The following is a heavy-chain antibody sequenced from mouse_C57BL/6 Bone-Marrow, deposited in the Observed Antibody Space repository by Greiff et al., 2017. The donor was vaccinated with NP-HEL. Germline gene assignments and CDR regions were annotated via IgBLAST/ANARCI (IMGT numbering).Heavy chain of an antibody. V-gene: IGHV5-4*03. D-gene: IGHD1-1*01. CDR1: GFTFSSYA. Sequence: EVMLVESGGGLVKPGGSLKLSCAASGFTFSSYAMSWVRQTPEKRLEWVATISDGGSYTYYPDNVKGRFTISRDNANNNLYLQMSHLKSEDTAMYYCARGEDYGGYFDYWGQGTTLTVSS. CDR3: ARGEDYGGYFDY. CDR2: ISDGGSYT. J-gene: IGHJ2*01.